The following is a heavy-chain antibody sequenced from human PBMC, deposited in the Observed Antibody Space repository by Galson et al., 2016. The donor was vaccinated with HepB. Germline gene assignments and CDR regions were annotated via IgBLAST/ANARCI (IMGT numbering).Heavy chain of an antibody. CDR1: GGSIGHYY. CDR2: IHNNGNT. Sequence: SETLSLTCTVSGGSIGHYYWSWIRQPPGKGLEWVGYIHNNGNTDSNPSLKGRATISLDTSKKQFSLRLTSVTAADTAVFYCARAKAFGDPVYWYFDLWGRGTLVTVSS. V-gene: IGHV4-59*01. CDR3: ARAKAFGDPVYWYFDL. D-gene: IGHD4-17*01. J-gene: IGHJ2*01.